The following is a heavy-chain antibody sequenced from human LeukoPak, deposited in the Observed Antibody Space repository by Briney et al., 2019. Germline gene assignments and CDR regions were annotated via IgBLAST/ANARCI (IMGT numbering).Heavy chain of an antibody. CDR1: GYTFTGYY. V-gene: IGHV1-46*01. CDR2: INPSGGST. J-gene: IGHJ6*03. CDR3: ARDRFYGDSPDYYYYYMDV. Sequence: ASVKVSCKASGYTFTGYYMHWVRQAPGQGLEWMGIINPSGGSTSYAQKFQGRVTMTRDTSTSTVYMELSSLRSEDTAVYYCARDRFYGDSPDYYYYYMDVWGKGTTVTISS. D-gene: IGHD4-17*01.